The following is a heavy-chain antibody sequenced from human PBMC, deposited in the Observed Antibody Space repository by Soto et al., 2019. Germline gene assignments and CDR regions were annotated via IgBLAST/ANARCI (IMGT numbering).Heavy chain of an antibody. J-gene: IGHJ4*02. Sequence: PGESLKISCQGSGYSFTTYWIGWVRQVPGKGLEWMGIIYPGDSDTRYSPSFEGQVTISADKSITTAYLQWSSLKASDTAIYYCARHTKYSSSPRYFDYWGQGTQVTVSS. V-gene: IGHV5-51*01. D-gene: IGHD6-6*01. CDR1: GYSFTTYW. CDR2: IYPGDSDT. CDR3: ARHTKYSSSPRYFDY.